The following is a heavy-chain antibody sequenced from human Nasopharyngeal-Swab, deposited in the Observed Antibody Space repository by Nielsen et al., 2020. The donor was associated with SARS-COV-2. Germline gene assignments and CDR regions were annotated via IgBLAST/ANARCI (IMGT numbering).Heavy chain of an antibody. J-gene: IGHJ5*02. CDR2: INHSGST. V-gene: IGHV4-34*01. D-gene: IGHD2-2*01. CDR3: ARGPLTYCSSTSCYVRRFDP. Sequence: SETLSLTCTVSGGSISSYYWSCIRQPPGKGLEWIGEINHSGSTNYNPSLKSRVTISVDTSKNQFSLKLSSVTAADTAVYYCARGPLTYCSSTSCYVRRFDPWGQGTLVTVSS. CDR1: GGSISSYY.